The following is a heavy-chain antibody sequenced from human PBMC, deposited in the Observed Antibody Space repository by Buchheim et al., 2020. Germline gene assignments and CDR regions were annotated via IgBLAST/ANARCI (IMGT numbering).Heavy chain of an antibody. V-gene: IGHV4-59*03. CDR2: IYHSGST. Sequence: QVQLQESGPGLVKPSETLSLTCTVSGGSISSHYWSWIRQPPGKGLEWIGYIYHSGSTNYNTSLKSRVTISVAQSQKQFSLNLSSVTAADTAVYYCAYSSGWDAEYFQHWGQGTL. CDR1: GGSISSHY. CDR3: AYSSGWDAEYFQH. J-gene: IGHJ1*01. D-gene: IGHD6-19*01.